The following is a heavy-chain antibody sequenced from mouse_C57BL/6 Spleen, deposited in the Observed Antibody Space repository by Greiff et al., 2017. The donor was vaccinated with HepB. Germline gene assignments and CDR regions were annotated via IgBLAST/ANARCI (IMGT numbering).Heavy chain of an antibody. CDR3: ARADYEGLFAY. CDR2: IYPSDSET. V-gene: IGHV1-61*01. CDR1: GYTFTSYW. J-gene: IGHJ3*01. Sequence: VQLQQPGAELVRPGSSVKLSCKASGYTFTSYWLDWVKQRPGQGLEWIGNIYPSDSETHYNQKFKDKATLTVDKSSSTAYMQLSSLTSEDSAVYYCARADYEGLFAYWGQGTLVTVSA. D-gene: IGHD2-4*01.